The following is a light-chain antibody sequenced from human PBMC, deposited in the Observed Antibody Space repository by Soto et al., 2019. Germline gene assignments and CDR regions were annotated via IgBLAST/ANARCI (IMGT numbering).Light chain of an antibody. V-gene: IGKV1-9*01. CDR2: AAS. Sequence: DLQLTQSPSFLSASVGDRVTITCRASQGISSYLAWYQQKTGKAPKLLIYAASTLQSGVPSRFSGSGSGTEFTLTISSLQPEDFATYYCQQLNVFPFTFGPGTKVDIK. CDR3: QQLNVFPFT. J-gene: IGKJ3*01. CDR1: QGISSY.